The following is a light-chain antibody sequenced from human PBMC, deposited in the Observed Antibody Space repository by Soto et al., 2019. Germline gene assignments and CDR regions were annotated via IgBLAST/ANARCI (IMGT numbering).Light chain of an antibody. CDR3: QQYSNWPPFT. Sequence: EIVMAQSPDTLSVSPGERATLSCRASQSVNSKLAWYQQKPGQSPRLLIYGTSIRATGIPARFSGSGSGTEFTLTISNLQSEDFGVYYCQQYSNWPPFTFGQGTRLEVK. CDR2: GTS. J-gene: IGKJ5*01. V-gene: IGKV3-15*01. CDR1: QSVNSK.